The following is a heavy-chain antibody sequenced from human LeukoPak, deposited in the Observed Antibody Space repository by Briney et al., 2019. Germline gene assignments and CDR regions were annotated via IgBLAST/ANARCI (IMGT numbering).Heavy chain of an antibody. Sequence: ASVKVSYKVSGYTLTELSMHWVRQAPGKGLEWMGGFDPEDGETIYAQKFQGRVTMTEDTSTDTAYMELSSLRSEDTAVYYCATVALVAAGTGNNWFDPWGQGTLVTVSS. CDR1: GYTLTELS. CDR2: FDPEDGET. J-gene: IGHJ5*02. D-gene: IGHD6-13*01. CDR3: ATVALVAAGTGNNWFDP. V-gene: IGHV1-24*01.